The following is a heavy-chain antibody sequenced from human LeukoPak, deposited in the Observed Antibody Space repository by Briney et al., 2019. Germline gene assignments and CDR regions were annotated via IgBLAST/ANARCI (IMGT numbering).Heavy chain of an antibody. CDR2: ISGSGGST. V-gene: IGHV3-23*01. J-gene: IGHJ5*02. Sequence: QSGGSLRLSCAASGFTFSSYAMSWVRRAPGKGLEWVSAISGSGGSTYYADSVKGRFTISRDNSKNTLYLQMNSLRAEDTAVYYCAKDPGSSWYEGWFDPWGQGTLVTVSS. CDR3: AKDPGSSWYEGWFDP. D-gene: IGHD6-13*01. CDR1: GFTFSSYA.